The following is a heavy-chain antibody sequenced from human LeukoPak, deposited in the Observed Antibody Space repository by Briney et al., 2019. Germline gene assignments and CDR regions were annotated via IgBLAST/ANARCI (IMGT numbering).Heavy chain of an antibody. CDR3: ASVNEYGDWFDP. Sequence: SETMSLTCTVSGGSISSYYWSWIRQPAGKGLEWIGRIYTSGSTNYNPSLKSRVTMSVDTSKNQFSLKLSSVTAADTAVYYCASVNEYGDWFDPWGQGTLVTVSS. CDR1: GGSISSYY. D-gene: IGHD4-17*01. V-gene: IGHV4-4*07. CDR2: IYTSGST. J-gene: IGHJ5*02.